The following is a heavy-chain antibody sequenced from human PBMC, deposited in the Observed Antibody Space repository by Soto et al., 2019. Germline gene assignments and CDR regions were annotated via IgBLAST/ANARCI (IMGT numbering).Heavy chain of an antibody. CDR2: IYYSGST. J-gene: IGHJ4*02. Sequence: SETLSLTCTVSGGSISSYYWSWIRQPPGKGLEWIGYIYYSGSTNYNPSLKSRVTISVDTSKNQFSLKLSSVTAADTAVYYCARLRPDTYYYDSSGYYPRPPSEFDYWGQGTLVTVSS. CDR1: GGSISSYY. CDR3: ARLRPDTYYYDSSGYYPRPPSEFDY. V-gene: IGHV4-59*01. D-gene: IGHD3-22*01.